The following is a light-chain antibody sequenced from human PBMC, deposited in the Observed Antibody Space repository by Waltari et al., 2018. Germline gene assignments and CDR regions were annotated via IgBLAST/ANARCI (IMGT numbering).Light chain of an antibody. V-gene: IGLV1-44*01. CDR1: NSNIGGNS. CDR3: AVWDDSLGVV. Sequence: QSVLTQPPSVSGTPGQRVTISCSGSNSNIGGNSVNWYQQLPGQAPKLLLYNDNQGPAGVPDRFSASKAGTSASLAITGLQSEDEADYYCAVWDDSLGVVFGGWTKLTVL. CDR2: NDN. J-gene: IGLJ3*02.